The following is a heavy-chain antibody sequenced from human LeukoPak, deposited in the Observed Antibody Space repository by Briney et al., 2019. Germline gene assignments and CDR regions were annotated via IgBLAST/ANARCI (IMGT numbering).Heavy chain of an antibody. J-gene: IGHJ6*02. Sequence: GGSLRLSCAASGFTFSSYGMHWVRQAPGKGLEWVAVISYDGSNKYYADSVKGRFTISRDNSRNTLYLQMNSLRAEDTAVYYCATSGYSYGMDVWGQGTTVTVSS. CDR3: ATSGYSYGMDV. CDR2: ISYDGSNK. CDR1: GFTFSSYG. D-gene: IGHD5-18*01. V-gene: IGHV3-30*03.